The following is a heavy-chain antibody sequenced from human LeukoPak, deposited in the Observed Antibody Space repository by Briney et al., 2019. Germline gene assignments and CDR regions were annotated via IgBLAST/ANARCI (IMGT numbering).Heavy chain of an antibody. CDR2: ISAYNGNT. CDR1: GYTFTNYG. CDR3: ARDIPGARAFDI. D-gene: IGHD7-27*01. J-gene: IGHJ3*02. V-gene: IGHV1-18*01. Sequence: ASVKVSCKASGYTFTNYGISWVRQAPGQGLEWMGWISAYNGNTNYAQKLQGRVTMTTDTSTSTAYMELRSLRSDDTAVYYCARDIPGARAFDIWGQGTMVTVSS.